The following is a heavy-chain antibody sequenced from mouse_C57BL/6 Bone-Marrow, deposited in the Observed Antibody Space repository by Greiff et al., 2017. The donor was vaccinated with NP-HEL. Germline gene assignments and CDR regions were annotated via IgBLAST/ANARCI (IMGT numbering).Heavy chain of an antibody. CDR2: IWRGGST. CDR1: GFSLTSYG. Sequence: VQLQQSGPGLVQPSQSLSITCTVSGFSLTSYGVHWVRQSPGKGLEWLGVIWRGGSTDYNAAFMSRLSITKDNSKSQVFFKMNSLQADDTAIYYCAKNSYYYGSTRAMDYWGQGTSVTVSS. CDR3: AKNSYYYGSTRAMDY. D-gene: IGHD1-1*01. V-gene: IGHV2-5*01. J-gene: IGHJ4*01.